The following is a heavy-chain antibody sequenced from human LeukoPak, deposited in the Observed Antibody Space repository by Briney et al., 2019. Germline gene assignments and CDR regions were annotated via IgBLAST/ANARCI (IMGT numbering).Heavy chain of an antibody. D-gene: IGHD4-17*01. CDR1: GFTFSTYV. Sequence: PGGSLRLACAASGFTFSTYVVHWVRQAPGKGLEWVAVIWYDGSKKDYADSVKGRFTISRDNSKNTLYLQMNSLRAEDTAVYYCAREMNYGDYFDYWGQGTLVTVSS. CDR3: AREMNYGDYFDY. CDR2: IWYDGSKK. J-gene: IGHJ4*02. V-gene: IGHV3-33*01.